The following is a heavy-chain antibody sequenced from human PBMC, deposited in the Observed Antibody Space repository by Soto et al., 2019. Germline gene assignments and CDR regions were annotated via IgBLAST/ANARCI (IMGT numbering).Heavy chain of an antibody. CDR1: GGSFSGYY. J-gene: IGHJ4*02. CDR3: ARRQGRILTGYYKIKPFDY. Sequence: ETLSLTCAVYGGSFSGYYWSWIRQPPGKGLEWIGEINHSGSTNYNPPLKSRVTISVDTSKNQFSLKLSSVTAADTAVYYCARRQGRILTGYYKIKPFDYWGQGTLVTVSS. CDR2: INHSGST. D-gene: IGHD3-9*01. V-gene: IGHV4-34*01.